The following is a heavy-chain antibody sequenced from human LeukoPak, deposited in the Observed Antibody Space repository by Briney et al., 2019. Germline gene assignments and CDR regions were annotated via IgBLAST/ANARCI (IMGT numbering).Heavy chain of an antibody. CDR2: IKYDASST. CDR1: GFTFSSHW. V-gene: IGHV3-74*01. D-gene: IGHD1-26*01. Sequence: HPGGSLRLSCADSGFTFSSHWMHWVRQAPGKGLVWFSRIKYDASSTSYADSVKGRFTISRDNAKNTLYLQMNSLRAEDTAVYYCARGATYAYYQDYWGQETLVTVSS. CDR3: ARGATYAYYQDY. J-gene: IGHJ4*02.